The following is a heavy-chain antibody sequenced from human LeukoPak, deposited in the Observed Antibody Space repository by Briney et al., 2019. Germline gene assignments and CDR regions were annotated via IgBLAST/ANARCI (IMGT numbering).Heavy chain of an antibody. CDR1: GFTVSSNY. CDR2: IYSGGST. Sequence: PRGSLRLSCAASGFTVSSNYMSWVRQAPGKGLEWVSVIYSGGSTFYADSVKGRFTISRDNSKNTLYLQMNSLRAEDTAVYYCASKKAGYCSGGSCYDMDVWGQGTTVTVSS. D-gene: IGHD2-15*01. CDR3: ASKKAGYCSGGSCYDMDV. J-gene: IGHJ6*02. V-gene: IGHV3-66*01.